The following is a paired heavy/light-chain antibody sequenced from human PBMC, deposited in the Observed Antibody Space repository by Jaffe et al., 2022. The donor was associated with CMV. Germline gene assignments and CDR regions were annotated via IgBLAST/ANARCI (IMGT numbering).Light chain of an antibody. V-gene: IGLV2-23*02. J-gene: IGLJ1*01. CDR2: EVS. CDR3: CSFASSRTYV. CDR1: SGDVGSYSL. Sequence: QSALTQPASVSGSPGQSITISCTGTSGDVGSYSLVSWYQHHPDKAPKLMIYEVSKRPSGVSNRFSGSKSGNTASLTISGLQADDEADYYCCSFASSRTYVFGTGTKVTVL.
Heavy chain of an antibody. Sequence: EVQLVESGGGLVQPGGSLRLSCAASGFSFSGDAMSWVRQAPGKGLEWVSAISGSGGSTYYADSVKGRFTISRDNSKNTLYLQMNSLRAEDTAVYYCAKFISSSWFWFDPWGPGTLVTVSS. J-gene: IGHJ5*02. CDR2: ISGSGGST. CDR3: AKFISSSWFWFDP. V-gene: IGHV3-23*04. D-gene: IGHD6-13*01. CDR1: GFSFSGDA.